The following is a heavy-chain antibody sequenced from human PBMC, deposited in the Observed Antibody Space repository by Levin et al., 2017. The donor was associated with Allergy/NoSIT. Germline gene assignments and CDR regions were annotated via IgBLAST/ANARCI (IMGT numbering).Heavy chain of an antibody. Sequence: SQTLSLTCAVSGGSISSGGYSWSWIRQPPGKGLEWIGYIYHSGSTYYNPSLKSRVTISVDRSKNQFSLKLSSVTAADTAVYYCAREDFPGPFDPWGQGTLVTVSS. CDR1: GGSISSGGYS. CDR2: IYHSGST. V-gene: IGHV4-30-2*01. CDR3: AREDFPGPFDP. J-gene: IGHJ5*02. D-gene: IGHD3-3*01.